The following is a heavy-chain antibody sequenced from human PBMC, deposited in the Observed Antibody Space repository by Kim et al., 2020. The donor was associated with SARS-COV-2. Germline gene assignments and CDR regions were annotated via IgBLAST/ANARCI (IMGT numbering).Heavy chain of an antibody. V-gene: IGHV4-39*01. J-gene: IGHJ4*02. D-gene: IGHD4-17*01. CDR3: ARRGIFYGDYEGSDY. Sequence: PSLKRRVTISVDTSKNQFSLKLSSVTAADTAVYYCARRGIFYGDYEGSDYWGQGTLVTVSS.